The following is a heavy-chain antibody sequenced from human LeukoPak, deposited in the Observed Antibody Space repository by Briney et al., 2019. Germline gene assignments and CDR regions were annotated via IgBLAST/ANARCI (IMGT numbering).Heavy chain of an antibody. Sequence: GGSLRLSCAASGFTVTSNYMSWVRQAPGKGLEWVSVIYDDGSAYYADSVKGRFTISRDNSQNTVSLQMISLRAEDTAVYYCVRISSVTQTSYGHFNYWGQGTLVTVSS. J-gene: IGHJ4*02. CDR3: VRISSVTQTSYGHFNY. CDR1: GFTVTSNY. D-gene: IGHD3-16*01. CDR2: IYDDGSA. V-gene: IGHV3-53*01.